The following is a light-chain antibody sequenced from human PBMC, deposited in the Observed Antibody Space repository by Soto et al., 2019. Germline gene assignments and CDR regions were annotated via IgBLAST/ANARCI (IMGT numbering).Light chain of an antibody. CDR3: MQARQTSYT. V-gene: IGKV2-28*01. CDR2: LGS. CDR1: QSLLHSNGYNY. J-gene: IGKJ2*01. Sequence: DIVMTQSPLSLPVTPGEPASISCRASQSLLHSNGYNYLDWYLQKPGQSPQLLIYLGSNRASGVPDRFSGSGSGTDFTLKISRVEAEDVGVYYCMQARQTSYTFGQGTKLEIK.